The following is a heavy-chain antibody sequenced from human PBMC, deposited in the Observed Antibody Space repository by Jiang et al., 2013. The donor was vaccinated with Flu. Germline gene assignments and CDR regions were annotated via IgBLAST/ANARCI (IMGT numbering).Heavy chain of an antibody. CDR3: AKAPHPITMIVVAEGYYFDY. V-gene: IGHV3-23*01. CDR1: GFTFSSYA. Sequence: QLLESGGGLVQPGGSLRLSCAASGFTFSSYAMSWVRQAPGKGLEWVSAISGSGGSTYYADSVKGRFTISRDNSKNTLYLQMNSLRAEDTAVYYCAKAPHPITMIVVAEGYYFDYWGQGTLVTVSS. J-gene: IGHJ4*02. D-gene: IGHD3-22*01. CDR2: ISGSGGST.